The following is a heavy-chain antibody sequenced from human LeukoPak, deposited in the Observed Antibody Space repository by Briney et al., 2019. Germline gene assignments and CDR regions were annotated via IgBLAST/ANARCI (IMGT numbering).Heavy chain of an antibody. D-gene: IGHD5-24*01. Sequence: PGGSLRLSCAASGFTFSRYAMNWVRQAPGKGLEWVSAISGSGGSTYYADSVKGRFTISRDNAKNSLSLQMNSLRAEDTAIYYCARVKRWLQPLPYWGQGTLVTVSS. CDR3: ARVKRWLQPLPY. V-gene: IGHV3-23*01. CDR1: GFTFSRYA. J-gene: IGHJ4*02. CDR2: ISGSGGST.